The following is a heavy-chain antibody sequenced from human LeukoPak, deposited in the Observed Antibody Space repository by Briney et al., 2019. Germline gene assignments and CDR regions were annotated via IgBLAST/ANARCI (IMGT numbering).Heavy chain of an antibody. CDR2: IPYDGSNK. J-gene: IGHJ6*02. V-gene: IGHV3-30*02. CDR1: GFTFSTYG. CDR3: AWYYGSGRGYYGLDV. Sequence: PGGSLRLSCEASGFTFSTYGTRWVRQAPEKGVESITLIPYDGSNKYYADLVKGRFTISRDNSKNTLYLQMNSLRAEDRAVYYCAWYYGSGRGYYGLDVWGQGTTVTVFS. D-gene: IGHD3-10*01.